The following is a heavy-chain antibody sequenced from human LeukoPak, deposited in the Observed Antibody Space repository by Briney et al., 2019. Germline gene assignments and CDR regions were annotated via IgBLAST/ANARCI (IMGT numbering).Heavy chain of an antibody. CDR2: IYYSGST. J-gene: IGHJ3*02. D-gene: IGHD3-10*01. V-gene: IGHV4-61*01. Sequence: SQTLSLTCTVSGGSISSGSYYWSWIRQPPGKGLEWIGYIYYSGSTNYNPSLKSRVTISVDTSKNQFSLKLSSVTAADTAVYYCARKKGALRAFDIWGQGTMVTVSS. CDR3: ARKKGALRAFDI. CDR1: GGSISSGSYY.